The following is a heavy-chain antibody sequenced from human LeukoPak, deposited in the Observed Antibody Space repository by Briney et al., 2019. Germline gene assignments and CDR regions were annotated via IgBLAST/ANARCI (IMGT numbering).Heavy chain of an antibody. D-gene: IGHD6-13*01. V-gene: IGHV3-30*04. CDR2: ISYDGSNK. Sequence: GGSLRLSCAASGFTFSSYAMHWVRQAPGKGLEWVAVISYDGSNKYYADSVKGRFTISRDNSKNTLYLQMNSLRAEDTAVYYCARAQEYSSSPDAFDIWGQGTMVTVFS. J-gene: IGHJ3*02. CDR1: GFTFSSYA. CDR3: ARAQEYSSSPDAFDI.